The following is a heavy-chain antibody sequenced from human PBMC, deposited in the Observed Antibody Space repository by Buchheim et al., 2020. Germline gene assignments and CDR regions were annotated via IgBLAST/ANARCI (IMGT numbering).Heavy chain of an antibody. J-gene: IGHJ4*02. V-gene: IGHV3-23*01. CDR2: ISGSGGSP. D-gene: IGHD6-13*01. CDR1: GFTFSSYA. CDR3: AQGHSSSSSAAFDY. Sequence: EVQLLESGGGLVQPGGSLRLSCAASGFTFSSYAMSWVRQAPGKGLEWVSTISGSGGSPYYADSVKGRFTISRDNSQNTVYLQMNSLRAEDTAVYYCAQGHSSSSSAAFDYWGQGTL.